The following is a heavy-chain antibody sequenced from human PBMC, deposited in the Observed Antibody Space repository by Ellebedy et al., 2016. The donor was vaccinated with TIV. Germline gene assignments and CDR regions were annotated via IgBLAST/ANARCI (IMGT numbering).Heavy chain of an antibody. CDR1: GYTFTGYY. CDR2: INPNSGGT. D-gene: IGHD1-1*01. J-gene: IGHJ2*01. CDR3: ARDPPRTGDSYFDL. V-gene: IGHV1-2*02. Sequence: ASVKVSCKASGYTFTGYYMHWVRQAPGQGLEWMGWINPNSGGTNYAQKFQGRVTMTRDTSISTAYMELSSLTSDDTAVYYCARDPPRTGDSYFDLWGRGTLVTVSS.